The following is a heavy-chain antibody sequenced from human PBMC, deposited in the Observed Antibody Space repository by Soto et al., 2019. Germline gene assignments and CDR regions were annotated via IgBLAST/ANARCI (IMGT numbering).Heavy chain of an antibody. J-gene: IGHJ5*02. Sequence: EVQLVESGGGLIQPGGSLRLSCAASGFTVSSNYMSWVRQAPGKGLEWVSVIYSGGSTYYADSVKGRFTISRDNSKTTLFLQMNSLRADDTAVYYCAKDRGLRYCSSFSCYSKILRWFDPWGQGTLVTVSS. CDR2: IYSGGST. V-gene: IGHV3-53*01. CDR1: GFTVSSNY. CDR3: AKDRGLRYCSSFSCYSKILRWFDP. D-gene: IGHD2-2*01.